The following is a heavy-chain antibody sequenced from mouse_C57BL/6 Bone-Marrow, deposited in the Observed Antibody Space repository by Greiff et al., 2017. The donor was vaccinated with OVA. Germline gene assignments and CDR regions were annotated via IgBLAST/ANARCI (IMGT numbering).Heavy chain of an antibody. J-gene: IGHJ2*01. CDR3: ARVDFYYDSSYDFDY. V-gene: IGHV5-16*01. D-gene: IGHD1-1*01. CDR1: GFTFSDYY. Sequence: EVNLVESEGGLVQPGSSMKLSCTASGFTFSDYYMAWVRQVPEKGLEWVANINYDGSSTYYLDSLKSRFIISRDNAKNILYLQMSSLKSEDTATYYCARVDFYYDSSYDFDYWGQGTTLTVSS. CDR2: INYDGSST.